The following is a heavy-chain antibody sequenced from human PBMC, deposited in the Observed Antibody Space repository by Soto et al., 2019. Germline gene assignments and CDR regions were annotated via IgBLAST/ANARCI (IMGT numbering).Heavy chain of an antibody. D-gene: IGHD3-22*01. CDR1: GGSISSGGYY. Sequence: LSLTCTVSGGSISSGGYYWSWIRQHPGKGLEWIGYIYYSGSTYYNPSLKSRVTISVDTSKNQFSLKLSSVTAADTAVYYCARDRGSHYYDSSGSYYFDYWGQGTLVTVSS. V-gene: IGHV4-31*03. CDR3: ARDRGSHYYDSSGSYYFDY. CDR2: IYYSGST. J-gene: IGHJ4*02.